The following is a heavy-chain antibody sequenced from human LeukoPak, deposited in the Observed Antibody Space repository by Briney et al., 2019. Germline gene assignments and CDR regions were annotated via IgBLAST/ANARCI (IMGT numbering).Heavy chain of an antibody. J-gene: IGHJ4*02. CDR3: ARDRAYYDILTGYWYYFDY. CDR2: INSDGSST. V-gene: IGHV3-74*01. CDR1: GFTFSSSW. Sequence: PGGSLRLSCAASGFTFSSSWMPWVRQAPGKGLVWVSRINSDGSSTSYADSVKGRFTISRDNARNTLYLQMNSLRAEDTAVYYCARDRAYYDILTGYWYYFDYWGQGTLVTVSS. D-gene: IGHD3-9*01.